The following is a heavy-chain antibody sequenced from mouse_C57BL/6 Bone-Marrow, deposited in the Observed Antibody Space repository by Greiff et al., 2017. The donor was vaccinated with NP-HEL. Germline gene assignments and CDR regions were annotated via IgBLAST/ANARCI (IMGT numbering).Heavy chain of an antibody. V-gene: IGHV1-69*01. CDR3: ARPIYYYGSKGYFDV. CDR1: GYTFTSYW. Sequence: QVQLKQPGAELVMPGASVKLSCKASGYTFTSYWMHWVKQRPGQGLEWIGEIDPSDSYTNYNQKFKGKSTLTVDKSSSTAYMQLSSLTSEDSAVYYCARPIYYYGSKGYFDVWGTGTTVTVSS. J-gene: IGHJ1*03. CDR2: IDPSDSYT. D-gene: IGHD1-1*01.